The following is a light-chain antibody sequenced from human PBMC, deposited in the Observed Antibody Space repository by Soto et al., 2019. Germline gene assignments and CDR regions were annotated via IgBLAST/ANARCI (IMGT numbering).Light chain of an antibody. Sequence: QSVLTQPPSVSGAPGQRITISCTGSSSNIGADFDVYWYQQLPGAAPKLLIYGNTNRPSGVPDRFSGSKSGTSASLAITGLQAEDEADYYCQSYDRSLTGVFXTGTKVTVL. V-gene: IGLV1-40*01. J-gene: IGLJ1*01. CDR2: GNT. CDR1: SSNIGADFD. CDR3: QSYDRSLTGV.